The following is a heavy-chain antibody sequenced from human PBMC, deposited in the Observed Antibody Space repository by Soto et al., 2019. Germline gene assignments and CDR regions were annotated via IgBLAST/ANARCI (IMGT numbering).Heavy chain of an antibody. CDR1: AYSFTTYW. V-gene: IGHV5-51*01. J-gene: IGHJ6*02. Sequence: EVQLVQSGAEVKKSGESLKISCKGSAYSFTTYWIAWVRQMPGKGLEWMGIINLEDSETRYSPSFQGQVTISADKSIFTAHLQWRSLKASDSAIYYCARQPRGRLQYYYFGMDVWGQGTSVTVSS. CDR3: ARQPRGRLQYYYFGMDV. CDR2: INLEDSET. D-gene: IGHD3-10*01.